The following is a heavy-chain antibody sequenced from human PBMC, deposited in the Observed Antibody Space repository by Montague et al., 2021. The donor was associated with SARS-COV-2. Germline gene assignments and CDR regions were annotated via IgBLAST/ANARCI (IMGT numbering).Heavy chain of an antibody. CDR1: GTSFSGYY. Sequence: SETLSLTCAVHGTSFSGYYWNWIRQPPGKGLEWIGEINHGGSTKYSPSLKSRLTISADTSKNQFSLKLTSVAAAVTAVYYCARLRDGVVPSPTLGVGPYYSYYYMDVWGRGTTVTVSS. J-gene: IGHJ6*03. CDR2: INHGGST. CDR3: ARLRDGVVPSPTLGVGPYYSYYYMDV. V-gene: IGHV4-34*01. D-gene: IGHD3-10*01.